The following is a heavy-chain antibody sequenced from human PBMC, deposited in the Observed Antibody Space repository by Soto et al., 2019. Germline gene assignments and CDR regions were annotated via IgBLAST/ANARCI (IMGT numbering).Heavy chain of an antibody. V-gene: IGHV3-21*01. CDR3: ARDRDLNGMDV. J-gene: IGHJ6*02. Sequence: LRLSCAASAFTFSSYSMTWVRQAPGKGLEWVSSINSSTSYIYYADSVKGRFTISRDNAKKSLFLQMSSLRTEDTAVYYCARDRDLNGMDVWGQGTTVTVSS. CDR2: INSSTSYI. CDR1: AFTFSSYS.